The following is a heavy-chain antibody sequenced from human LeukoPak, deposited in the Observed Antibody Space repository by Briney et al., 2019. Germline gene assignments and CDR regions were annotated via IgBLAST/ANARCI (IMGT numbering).Heavy chain of an antibody. CDR3: ARAWSGYSSLDY. V-gene: IGHV4-59*01. J-gene: IGHJ4*02. CDR2: IYDSGST. CDR1: GNSISNNY. Sequence: SETLSLTCSVSGNSISNNYWGWIRQPPGKGLEWIGYIYDSGSTSYNPSLKSRVTISVDTSKNQFSLKVSSVTAADTAVYYCARAWSGYSSLDYRGQGTQVTGSS. D-gene: IGHD3-3*01.